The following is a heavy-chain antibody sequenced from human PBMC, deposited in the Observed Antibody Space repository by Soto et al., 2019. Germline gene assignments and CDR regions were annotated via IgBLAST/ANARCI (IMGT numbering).Heavy chain of an antibody. D-gene: IGHD6-19*01. Sequence: NGYRKAVGYTYTGYCGSWVLHEPGQGLEWMGWISAYNGNTNYAQKLQGRVTMTTDTSTSTAYMELRSLRSDDTALYYCARDGVCIAVAEFWGQGTLVTVSS. CDR2: ISAYNGNT. CDR3: ARDGVCIAVAEF. CDR1: GYTYTGYC. V-gene: IGHV1-18*01. J-gene: IGHJ4*02.